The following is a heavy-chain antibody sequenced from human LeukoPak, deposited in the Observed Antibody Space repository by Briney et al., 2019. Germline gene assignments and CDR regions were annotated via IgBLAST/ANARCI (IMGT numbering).Heavy chain of an antibody. D-gene: IGHD1-26*01. Sequence: SETLSLTCAVSGGSISSANWWSWVRQPPGKGLEWIGEINHSGSTNYNPSLKSRVTISVDKSKNHFSLKMNSVTAADTAMYYCASYSGSLGALYYFDYWGQGTLVTVSS. CDR3: ASYSGSLGALYYFDY. CDR1: GGSISSANW. CDR2: INHSGST. V-gene: IGHV4-4*02. J-gene: IGHJ4*02.